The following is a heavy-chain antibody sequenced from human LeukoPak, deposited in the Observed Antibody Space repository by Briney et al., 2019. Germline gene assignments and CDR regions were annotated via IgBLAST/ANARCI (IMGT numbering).Heavy chain of an antibody. D-gene: IGHD3-3*01. Sequence: SETLSLTCTVSGGSISSYYWSWIRQPPGKGLEWIGYIYFSGSTNYNPSLKSRVTISVDTSKNQFSLKLSSVTAADTAVYYCARGKNYDFWSGYYLRHVHAFDIWGQGTMVTVSS. CDR2: IYFSGST. CDR3: ARGKNYDFWSGYYLRHVHAFDI. V-gene: IGHV4-59*01. J-gene: IGHJ3*02. CDR1: GGSISSYY.